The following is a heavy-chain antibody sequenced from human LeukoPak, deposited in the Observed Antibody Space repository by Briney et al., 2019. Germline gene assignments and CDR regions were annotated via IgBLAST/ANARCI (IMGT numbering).Heavy chain of an antibody. CDR1: GYSISSGYY. Sequence: SETLSLTCAVSGYSISSGYYWGWIRQPPGKGLEWIGSIYHSGSTYYNPSLKSRVTISVDTSKNQFSLKLSSVTAADTAVYYCARQHPPYYYGDYFDYWGQGTLVTVSS. D-gene: IGHD3-10*01. CDR3: ARQHPPYYYGDYFDY. J-gene: IGHJ4*02. V-gene: IGHV4-38-2*01. CDR2: IYHSGST.